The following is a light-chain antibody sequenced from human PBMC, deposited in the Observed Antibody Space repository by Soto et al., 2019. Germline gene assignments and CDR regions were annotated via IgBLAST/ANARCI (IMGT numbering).Light chain of an antibody. CDR3: QQFDTYPYT. CDR1: QHISTT. CDR2: DSS. J-gene: IGKJ2*01. Sequence: AIQLTQSPSSLSASVRDRVTITCRASQHISTTLAWYQQKPGKAPKLLIYDSSTLQSGVPSRFSGSGSGTDFTLTISGRQPEDFATYHCQQFDTYPYTFGQGTKLEIK. V-gene: IGKV1-13*02.